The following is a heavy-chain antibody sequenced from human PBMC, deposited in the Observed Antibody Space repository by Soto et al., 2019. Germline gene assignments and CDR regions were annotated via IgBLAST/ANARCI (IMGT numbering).Heavy chain of an antibody. CDR2: INGGDGRT. CDR1: GYTFRDYP. CDR3: ARDPAGRMPAPSFYLYFVMDV. Sequence: AVKVCCKASGYTFRDYPVHWVRQAPGQKLEWMGRINGGDGRTRYSQNFQGRVTFTRDTSANTAYMEMGSLRFEDTAVYYCARDPAGRMPAPSFYLYFVMDVRG. J-gene: IGHJ6*01. D-gene: IGHD3-9*01. V-gene: IGHV1-3*01.